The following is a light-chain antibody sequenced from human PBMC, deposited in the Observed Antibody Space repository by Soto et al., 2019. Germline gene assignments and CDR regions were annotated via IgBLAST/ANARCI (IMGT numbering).Light chain of an antibody. CDR2: DAS. J-gene: IGKJ3*01. V-gene: IGKV3-11*01. CDR3: QQREGFT. CDR1: QSVSSY. Sequence: EIVLTQSPATLSLSPWERATLSCRASQSVSSYLAWYQQKPGQAPRLLIYDASNRATGIHARFSGRGSGTDFTLTISSLEPEDFAVYYCQQREGFTFGPVTKVDIK.